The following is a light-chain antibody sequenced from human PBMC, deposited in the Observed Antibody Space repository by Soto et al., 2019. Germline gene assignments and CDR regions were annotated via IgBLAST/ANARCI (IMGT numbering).Light chain of an antibody. V-gene: IGLV1-40*01. CDR3: QSYDSSLSGSGV. CDR1: YSNIGAGYE. J-gene: IGLJ3*02. CDR2: GHN. Sequence: QSVLTQPPSVSGAPGQRVTISCTGSYSNIGAGYEVHWYQQIPGTAPKLLISGHNNRPSGVPDRFFGSKSGTSASLTIIGLQAEDEADYCCQSYDSSLSGSGVFGGGTKVTVL.